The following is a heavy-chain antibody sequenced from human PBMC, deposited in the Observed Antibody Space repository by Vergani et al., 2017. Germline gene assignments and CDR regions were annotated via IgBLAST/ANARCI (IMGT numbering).Heavy chain of an antibody. Sequence: QVQLVESGGGLVKPGGSLRLSCAASGFTFSDYYMSWIRQAPGKGLEWISYISSSGHTTYYAVSVKGRSTLSRDNAKNSLFLQINSLRAEDTAVYYCARMVPWYWDVWGQGTTVTVSS. CDR3: ARMVPWYWDV. CDR1: GFTFSDYY. D-gene: IGHD3-10*01. CDR2: ISSSGHTT. V-gene: IGHV3-11*04. J-gene: IGHJ6*02.